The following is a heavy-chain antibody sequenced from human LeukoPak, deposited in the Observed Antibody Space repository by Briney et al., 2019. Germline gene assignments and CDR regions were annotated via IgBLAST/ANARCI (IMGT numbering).Heavy chain of an antibody. CDR3: AKGGTSGFSLHDTFDI. Sequence: GGSLRLSCAASEFTFSNYAMSWVRQAPGKGLEWVSTISGRGGSTYYADSVKGRFTISRDNSKNTLYLQMNSLRAEDTAVHYCAKGGTSGFSLHDTFDIWGQGTMVTVSS. V-gene: IGHV3-23*01. J-gene: IGHJ3*02. CDR2: ISGRGGST. CDR1: EFTFSNYA. D-gene: IGHD5-12*01.